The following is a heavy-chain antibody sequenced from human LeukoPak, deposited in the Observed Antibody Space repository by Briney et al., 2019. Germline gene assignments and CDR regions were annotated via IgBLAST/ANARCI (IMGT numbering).Heavy chain of an antibody. Sequence: KPSETLSLTCAVYGGSFSGYYWSWIRQPPGKGLEWMGEINHSGSTNYNPSLKSRVTISVDTSKNQFSLKLSSVTAADTAVYYCARFSSSGGHYFDYWGQGTLVTVSS. V-gene: IGHV4-34*01. D-gene: IGHD6-6*01. J-gene: IGHJ4*02. CDR2: INHSGST. CDR1: GGSFSGYY. CDR3: ARFSSSGGHYFDY.